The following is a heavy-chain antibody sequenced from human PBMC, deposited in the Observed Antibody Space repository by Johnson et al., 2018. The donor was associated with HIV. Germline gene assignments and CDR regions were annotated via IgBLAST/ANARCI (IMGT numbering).Heavy chain of an antibody. CDR3: VRGRISMTVVDLRGGAFDI. V-gene: IGHV3-30*04. J-gene: IGHJ3*02. CDR1: GLSFSDYG. CDR2: ISFDGSNE. D-gene: IGHD3-22*01. Sequence: QVQLVESGGGVVQPGRSVRLSCAASGLSFSDYGMHWVRQAPGKGLEWVAVISFDGSNEYYTDSVKGRFTISRDNSKNTLYLQMNSRRAEDTAIYYCVRGRISMTVVDLRGGAFDIWGQGTTVTVSS.